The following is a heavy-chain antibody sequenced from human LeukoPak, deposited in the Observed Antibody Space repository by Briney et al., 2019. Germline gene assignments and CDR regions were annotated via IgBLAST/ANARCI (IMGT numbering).Heavy chain of an antibody. Sequence: GGSLRLSCAASGFTFSSYSMNWVRQAPGKGLEWVSFISTSSSYIYYADSVKGRFTISRDNAKNSLYLQMNSLRAEDTAVYYCAKDGSIPWGYYMDVWGKGTTVTISS. CDR3: AKDGSIPWGYYMDV. CDR2: ISTSSSYI. J-gene: IGHJ6*03. D-gene: IGHD2-2*02. V-gene: IGHV3-21*01. CDR1: GFTFSSYS.